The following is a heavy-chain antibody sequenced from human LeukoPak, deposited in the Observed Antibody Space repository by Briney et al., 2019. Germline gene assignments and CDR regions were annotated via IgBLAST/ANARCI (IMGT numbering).Heavy chain of an antibody. J-gene: IGHJ4*02. CDR3: ARDSFPRNY. D-gene: IGHD2-15*01. CDR1: GGSFSGYY. CDR2: INHSGST. Sequence: PSETLSLTCAVYGGSFSGYYWSWIRQPPGKGLEWIGEINHSGSTNYNPSLKSRVTISVDTSKNQFSLKLSSVTAADTAVYYCARDSFPRNYWGQGTLVTVSS. V-gene: IGHV4-34*01.